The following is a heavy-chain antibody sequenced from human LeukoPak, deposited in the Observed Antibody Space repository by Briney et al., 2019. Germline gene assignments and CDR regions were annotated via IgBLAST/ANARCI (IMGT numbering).Heavy chain of an antibody. CDR3: AKASVAIPQYCNS. J-gene: IGHJ5*02. CDR1: GFTFGNYA. D-gene: IGHD2-2*02. CDR2: ISGTGSST. Sequence: PGGSLRLSCEASGFTFGNYAMNWVRQAPGKGLEWVSTISGTGSSTYYADSAKGRFTISRDNSKDTLFLQLNSLTAADTAMYFCAKASVAIPQYCNSWGQGTLVTVSP. V-gene: IGHV3-23*01.